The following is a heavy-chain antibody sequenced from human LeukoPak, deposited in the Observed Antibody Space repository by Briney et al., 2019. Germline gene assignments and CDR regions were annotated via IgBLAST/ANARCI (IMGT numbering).Heavy chain of an antibody. D-gene: IGHD3-10*01. CDR2: IYYSVST. CDR3: ARHLPLYYGSWNWFDP. Sequence: PSETLSLTCTVSGGSISSSSYYWGWIRQPPGKGLEWIGSIYYSVSTYYNPSLKSRVTISVDTSNNQFSLKLSSVSAADTAVYYCARHLPLYYGSWNWFDPWGQGTLVTVSS. CDR1: GGSISSSSYY. J-gene: IGHJ5*02. V-gene: IGHV4-39*01.